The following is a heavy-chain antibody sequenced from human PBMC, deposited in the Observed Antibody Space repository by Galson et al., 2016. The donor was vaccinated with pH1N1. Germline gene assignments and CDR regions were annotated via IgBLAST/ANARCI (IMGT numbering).Heavy chain of an antibody. CDR3: ARAPDRGEGALSYYYGLDV. J-gene: IGHJ6*02. V-gene: IGHV1-69*01. CDR1: GGTFSSYA. D-gene: IGHD3-10*01. CDR2: IIPLFGTS. Sequence: SCKASGGTFSSYAIGWVRQAPGQGLEWMGGIIPLFGTSNYAQKFQGRVTITADESTSTAYLELSSLSSEDTAVYYCARAPDRGEGALSYYYGLDVWGQGTTVIVSS.